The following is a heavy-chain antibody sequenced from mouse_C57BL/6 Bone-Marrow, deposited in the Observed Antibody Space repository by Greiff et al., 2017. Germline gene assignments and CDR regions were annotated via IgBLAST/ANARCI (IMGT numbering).Heavy chain of an antibody. CDR2: INPNNGGT. CDR1: GYTFTDYY. V-gene: IGHV1-26*01. CDR3: ARDDYGSSPDV. J-gene: IGHJ1*03. D-gene: IGHD1-1*01. Sequence: VQLQQSGPELVKPGASVKISCTASGYTFTDYYMNWVKQSHGKSLEWIGDINPNNGGTSYNQKFKGKATLTVDKSSSTAYMELRSLTSEDSAVYYGARDDYGSSPDVWGTGTTVTVSS.